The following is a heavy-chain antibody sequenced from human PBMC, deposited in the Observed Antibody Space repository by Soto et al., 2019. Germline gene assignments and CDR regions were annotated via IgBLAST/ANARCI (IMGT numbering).Heavy chain of an antibody. J-gene: IGHJ5*02. CDR2: IYTAGGT. CDR3: ARALPVAKGRFDP. CDR1: GFTVSNTY. Sequence: AGGSLRLSCASSGFTVSNTYMTWVRQPPGKGLECVSVIYTAGGTNYADSVKGRFIISRDNPKNKLYLQMNSLRAEDTPVYYCARALPVAKGRFDPWVQ. V-gene: IGHV3-53*01. D-gene: IGHD2-2*01.